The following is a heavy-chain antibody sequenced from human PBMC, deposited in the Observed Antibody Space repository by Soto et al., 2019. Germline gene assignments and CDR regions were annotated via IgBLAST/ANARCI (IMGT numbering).Heavy chain of an antibody. D-gene: IGHD5-18*01. Sequence: PGGSLRLSCAASGFTFSTYSMNWVRQAPGKGLEWVAFIWYNRSNKYYADSVKGRFTISRDNSKNTLYLQMNSLRAEDTAVYYCARSGYSYGPFDYWGQGTLVTVSS. CDR2: IWYNRSNK. J-gene: IGHJ4*02. CDR3: ARSGYSYGPFDY. CDR1: GFTFSTYS. V-gene: IGHV3-33*08.